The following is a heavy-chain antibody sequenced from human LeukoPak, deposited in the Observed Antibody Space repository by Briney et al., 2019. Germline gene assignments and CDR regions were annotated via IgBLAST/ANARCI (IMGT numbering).Heavy chain of an antibody. D-gene: IGHD3-3*01. J-gene: IGHJ6*02. CDR3: ARDTYPYDFWSGYLYYCYYYGMDV. CDR2: ISYDGSNK. Sequence: AGGSLRLPFAASGFTFSSYAMHWVRQAPGKGPGGVAVISYDGSNKYYADSVKGRFTISRDNSKNTLYLQMNSLRAEDTAVYYCARDTYPYDFWSGYLYYCYYYGMDVWGQGTTVTVSS. CDR1: GFTFSSYA. V-gene: IGHV3-30-3*01.